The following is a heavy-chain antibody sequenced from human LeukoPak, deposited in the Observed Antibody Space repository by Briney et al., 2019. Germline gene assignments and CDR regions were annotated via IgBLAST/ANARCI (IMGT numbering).Heavy chain of an antibody. CDR1: GGSFSGYY. V-gene: IGHV4-39*01. D-gene: IGHD3-22*01. Sequence: SETLSLTCAVYGGSFSGYYWGWIRQPPGKGLERIGSIYYSGSTYYNPSLKGRVTISVDTSKNQFSLKLSSVTAADTAVYYCARLYYYDSSEYYFDYWGQGTLVTVSS. CDR3: ARLYYYDSSEYYFDY. CDR2: IYYSGST. J-gene: IGHJ4*02.